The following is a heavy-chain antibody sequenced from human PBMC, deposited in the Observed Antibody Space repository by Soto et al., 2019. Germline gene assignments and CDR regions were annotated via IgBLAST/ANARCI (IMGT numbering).Heavy chain of an antibody. V-gene: IGHV2-5*01. J-gene: IGHJ3*02. Sequence: ASGPTLVHPTRPLTLTCTFCGFPLSTRRVGVGWIRQPPGKALEWLALIYWNDDERYSPTLKSRLTITKDTSKNQVVLTMTNMDPVDTATYYCAHSLVPPVTIHAFDIWGQGTMVTVSS. CDR1: GFPLSTRRVG. CDR2: IYWNDDE. CDR3: AHSLVPPVTIHAFDI. D-gene: IGHD3-10*01.